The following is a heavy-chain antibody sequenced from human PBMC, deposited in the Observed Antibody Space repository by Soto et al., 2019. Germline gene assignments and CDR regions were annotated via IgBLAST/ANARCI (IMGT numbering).Heavy chain of an antibody. J-gene: IGHJ4*01. CDR3: ANLIVFHSSYYHDY. D-gene: IGHD1-26*01. CDR1: GVPFSGYY. CDR2: INHSGNT. V-gene: IGHV4-34*01. Sequence: SDPLSLTCAVYGVPFSGYYWSWIRQSPGKGLEWIGEINHSGNTNYNPSLKSRVTMLVDTSKNQFSLSLSSVTAADTAVYYCANLIVFHSSYYHDYWGHGTLVTVSS.